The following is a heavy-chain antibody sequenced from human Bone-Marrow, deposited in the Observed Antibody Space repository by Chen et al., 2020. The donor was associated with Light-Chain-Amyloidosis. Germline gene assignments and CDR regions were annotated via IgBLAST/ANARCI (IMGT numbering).Heavy chain of an antibody. Sequence: EAHLLESGGDLVQPGGSLSFSWAASGFGFSNSGMNWVRQAPGKGLEWVSGINSRGDKTSYADAVKGRFTISRDNSRNNLFLQMNSLRAEDTAIYYCVIVDEWGQGTLVTVSS. CDR2: INSRGDKT. J-gene: IGHJ4*02. D-gene: IGHD2-21*01. CDR3: VIVDE. V-gene: IGHV3-23*01. CDR1: GFGFSNSG.